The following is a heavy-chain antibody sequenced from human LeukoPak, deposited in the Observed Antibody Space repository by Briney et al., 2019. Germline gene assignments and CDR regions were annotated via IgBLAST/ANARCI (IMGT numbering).Heavy chain of an antibody. CDR3: AKPSGSGVDY. V-gene: IGHV3-30*02. D-gene: IGHD1-26*01. CDR1: GFAFSIYG. CDR2: IRSDGYHT. Sequence: PGGSLRLSCGASGFAFSIYGMHWVRQAPGKGREWVAFIRSDGYHTYYTDSVKGRFIITRDNFKNTLYLQMNSLRLEDMAVYYCAKPSGSGVDYWGRGTRVTVSS. J-gene: IGHJ4*02.